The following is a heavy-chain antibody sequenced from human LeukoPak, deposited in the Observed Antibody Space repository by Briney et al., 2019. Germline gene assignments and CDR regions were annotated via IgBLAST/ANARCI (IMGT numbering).Heavy chain of an antibody. CDR1: GYTFTGYY. Sequence: ASVKVSCKASGYTFTGYYMHWVRQAPGQGLEWMGWIGAYNGNTNYAQKLQGRVTMTTDTSTSTAYMELRSLRSDDTAVYYCAREGGDYSPFDPWGQGTLVTVSS. CDR2: IGAYNGNT. CDR3: AREGGDYSPFDP. V-gene: IGHV1-18*04. J-gene: IGHJ5*02. D-gene: IGHD4-17*01.